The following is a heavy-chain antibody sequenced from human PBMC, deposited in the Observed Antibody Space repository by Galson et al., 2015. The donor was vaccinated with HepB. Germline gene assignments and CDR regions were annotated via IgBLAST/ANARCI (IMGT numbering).Heavy chain of an antibody. CDR2: IWYDGSNK. V-gene: IGHV3-33*01. J-gene: IGHJ4*02. Sequence: SLRLSCAASGFTFGRYGMHWVRQAPGKGLEWVAVIWYDGSNKYYADSVKGRFTISRDNSKNTLYLQMNSLRAEDTAVYYCARTLGEEMATAYYFDYWGQGTLVTVSS. CDR3: ARTLGEEMATAYYFDY. D-gene: IGHD5-24*01. CDR1: GFTFGRYG.